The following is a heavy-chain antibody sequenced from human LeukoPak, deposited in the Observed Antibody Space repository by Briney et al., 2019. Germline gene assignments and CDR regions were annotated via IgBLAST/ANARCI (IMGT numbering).Heavy chain of an antibody. Sequence: GGSLRLSCAASGFTFSSYAMHWARQAPGKGLEWVAVISYDGSNKYYADSVKGRFTISRDNSKNTLYLQMNGLRAEDTAVYYCAREPGRGDGYNYYFDYWGQGTLVTVSS. J-gene: IGHJ4*02. V-gene: IGHV3-30-3*01. CDR3: AREPGRGDGYNYYFDY. CDR2: ISYDGSNK. D-gene: IGHD5-24*01. CDR1: GFTFSSYA.